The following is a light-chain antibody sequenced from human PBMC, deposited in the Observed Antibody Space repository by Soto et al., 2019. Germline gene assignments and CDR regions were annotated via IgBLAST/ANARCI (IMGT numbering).Light chain of an antibody. CDR1: SSDVGGYNF. V-gene: IGLV2-14*03. Sequence: QSALTQPASVSGSPGQSIAICCTGTSSDVGGYNFVSWYQQHPDKAPKLIIYDVNNRPSGISDRFSGSKSGNTASLTFSGLQAEDEADYYCSSYTSNNTRVFGTGTKLTVL. J-gene: IGLJ1*01. CDR3: SSYTSNNTRV. CDR2: DVN.